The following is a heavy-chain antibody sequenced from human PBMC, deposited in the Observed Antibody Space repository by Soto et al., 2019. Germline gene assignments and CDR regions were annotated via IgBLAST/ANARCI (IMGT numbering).Heavy chain of an antibody. V-gene: IGHV4-30-4*01. D-gene: IGHD5-18*01. CDR1: GGSISSGDYY. J-gene: IGHJ4*02. CDR3: ASNSYGYIFYDH. Sequence: QVQLQESGPGLVKPSQTLSLTCTVSGGSISSGDYYWSWIRQPPGKGLEWIGYIYYSGSTYYNPYLKVRVTISVDTSKNPFSLKLSSVTAADTAVYYCASNSYGYIFYDHWGQGTLVTVSS. CDR2: IYYSGST.